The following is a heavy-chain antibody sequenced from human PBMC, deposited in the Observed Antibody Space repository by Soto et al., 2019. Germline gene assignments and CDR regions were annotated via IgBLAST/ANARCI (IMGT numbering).Heavy chain of an antibody. CDR1: GYTFTHFY. Sequence: QVQLVQSGAEVKKPGDSVKVSCSASGYTFTHFYITWVRQAPGQGLEWMGAISPHNFNTNFAQKFQGRVTLTTATSTSTAYMELRSLRSHDTAVYYCARDEGGYDILTGYYKAHHFDYWGQGVLVTVSS. CDR3: ARDEGGYDILTGYYKAHHFDY. V-gene: IGHV1-18*01. CDR2: ISPHNFNT. D-gene: IGHD3-9*01. J-gene: IGHJ4*02.